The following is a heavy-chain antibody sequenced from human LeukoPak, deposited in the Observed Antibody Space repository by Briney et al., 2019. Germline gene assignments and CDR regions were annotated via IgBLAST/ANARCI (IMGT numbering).Heavy chain of an antibody. J-gene: IGHJ4*02. Sequence: GGSLRLSCTTSGFTFSGYTMTWVRQAPGKGLEWVSSISGFSDYIHYADSVKGRFTVSRDNSKNSLYLQMDSLRSEDTAVYYCAKEIRVLRFLDYSPPFDSWGQGNLVTVSS. CDR3: AKEIRVLRFLDYSPPFDS. CDR1: GFTFSGYT. V-gene: IGHV3-21*01. D-gene: IGHD3-3*01. CDR2: ISGFSDYI.